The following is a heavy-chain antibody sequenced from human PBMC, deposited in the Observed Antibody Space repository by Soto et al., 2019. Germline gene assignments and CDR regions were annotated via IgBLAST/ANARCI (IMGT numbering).Heavy chain of an antibody. CDR1: GGTFSIYT. CDR2: IIPILGIA. CDR3: ARARPGYCRSTSCPAEFWFDP. Sequence: SVKVSCTASGGTFSIYTISWVRQAPGQGREWMGRIIPILGIAYYAQKFQGRVTITADKSTSTAYMELSSLRSEDTAVYYCARARPGYCRSTSCPAEFWFDPWGQGTLVPVSS. V-gene: IGHV1-69*02. D-gene: IGHD2-2*01. J-gene: IGHJ5*02.